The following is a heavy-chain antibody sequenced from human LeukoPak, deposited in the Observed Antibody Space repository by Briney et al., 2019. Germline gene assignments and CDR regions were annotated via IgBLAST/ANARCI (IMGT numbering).Heavy chain of an antibody. V-gene: IGHV3-48*04. CDR3: ARRATTERLNYFDP. D-gene: IGHD4-11*01. Sequence: GGALRLSCAASGFTFSTHSMNWVRQAPGKGLEWVSFISWSSNTIYYADSVKGRFTISRDNAKNSLYLQMNSLRAEDTAVYYSARRATTERLNYFDPWGQGTQVTVSS. CDR1: GFTFSTHS. CDR2: ISWSSNTI. J-gene: IGHJ5*02.